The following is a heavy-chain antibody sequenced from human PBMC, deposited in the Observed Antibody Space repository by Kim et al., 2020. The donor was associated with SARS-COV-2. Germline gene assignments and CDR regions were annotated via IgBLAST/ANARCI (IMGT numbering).Heavy chain of an antibody. CDR3: ARGVYSSSWGYYYYYMDV. D-gene: IGHD6-13*01. J-gene: IGHJ6*03. V-gene: IGHV4-34*01. CDR1: GGSFSGYY. Sequence: SETLSLTCAVYGGSFSGYYWSWIRQPPGKGLEWIGEINHSGSTNYNPSLKSRVTISVDTSKNQFSLKLSSVTAADTAVYYCARGVYSSSWGYYYYYMDVWGKGTTVTVSS. CDR2: INHSGST.